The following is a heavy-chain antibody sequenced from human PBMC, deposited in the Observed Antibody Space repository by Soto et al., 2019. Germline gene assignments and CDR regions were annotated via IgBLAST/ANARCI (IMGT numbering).Heavy chain of an antibody. D-gene: IGHD3-10*01. Sequence: SETLSLTCTVSGGSVSSGSYYWSWIRQPAGKGLEWIGRIYTSGSTNYNPSLKSRVTMSVDTSKNQFSLKLSSVTAADTAVYYCARDKRITMVRGAIDAFDIWGQGTMVTVSS. CDR3: ARDKRITMVRGAIDAFDI. V-gene: IGHV4-61*02. CDR2: IYTSGST. CDR1: GGSVSSGSYY. J-gene: IGHJ3*02.